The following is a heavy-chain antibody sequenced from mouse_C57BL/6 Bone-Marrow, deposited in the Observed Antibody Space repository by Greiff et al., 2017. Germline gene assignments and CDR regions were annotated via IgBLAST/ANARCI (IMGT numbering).Heavy chain of an antibody. Sequence: VKLQESGPGLVAPSQSLSITCTVSGFSLTSYAISWVRQPPGKGLEWLGVIWTGGGTNSNSALKSRLSISKDNSKSQVFLKMNSLQTDDTARYYCARNLGLLLRPYYYAMGYWGQGTSVTVSA. D-gene: IGHD1-1*01. V-gene: IGHV2-9-1*01. CDR3: ARNLGLLLRPYYYAMGY. CDR1: GFSLTSYA. J-gene: IGHJ4*01. CDR2: IWTGGGT.